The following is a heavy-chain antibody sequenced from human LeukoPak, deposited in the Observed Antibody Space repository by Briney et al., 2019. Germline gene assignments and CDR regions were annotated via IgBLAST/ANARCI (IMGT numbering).Heavy chain of an antibody. CDR2: IYYTGTT. CDR1: GGSISSSTYY. J-gene: IGHJ4*02. Sequence: SETLVFTCSVSGGSISSSTYYWGWIRQPPGKGLEWIGAIYYTGTTYYNPSLRSRVTISVDTSKNHFSLKLSSVTAADTALYYCASAPLQGSIGGLNYWGQGSLVTVSS. CDR3: ASAPLQGSIGGLNY. D-gene: IGHD2-15*01. V-gene: IGHV4-39*02.